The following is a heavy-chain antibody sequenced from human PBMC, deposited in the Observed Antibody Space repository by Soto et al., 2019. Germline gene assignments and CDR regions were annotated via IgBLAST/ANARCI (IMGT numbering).Heavy chain of an antibody. CDR1: GYTFTSYG. V-gene: IGHV1-18*01. CDR3: ARVDIVVVVAANTADY. Sequence: ASVKVSCKASGYTFTSYGISWVRQAPGQGLEWMGWISAYNGNTNYAQKLQGRVTMTTDTSTSTAYMELRSLRSDDTAVYYCARVDIVVVVAANTADYWGQGTLVTVS. CDR2: ISAYNGNT. D-gene: IGHD2-15*01. J-gene: IGHJ4*02.